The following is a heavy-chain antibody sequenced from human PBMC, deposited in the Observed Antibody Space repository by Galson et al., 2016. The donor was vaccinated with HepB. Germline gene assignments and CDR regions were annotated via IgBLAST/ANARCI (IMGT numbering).Heavy chain of an antibody. CDR3: SRDLIIATRPAYYYYGMDV. D-gene: IGHD6-6*01. CDR1: GYTFTSYY. CDR2: INPSGGST. V-gene: IGHV1-46*01. J-gene: IGHJ6*02. Sequence: SVKVSCKASGYTFTSYYMYWVRQAPGQGLEWMGIINPSGGSTSYAQKFQGRVTMTRDTSTCKVYMELSSVRSEDTAGHYCSRDLIIATRPAYYYYGMDVWGQGTTVTVSS.